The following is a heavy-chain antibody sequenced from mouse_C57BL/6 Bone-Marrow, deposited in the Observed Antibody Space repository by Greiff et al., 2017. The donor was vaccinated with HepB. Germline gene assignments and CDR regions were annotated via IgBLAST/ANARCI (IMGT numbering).Heavy chain of an antibody. D-gene: IGHD2-5*01. CDR2: IHPNSGST. J-gene: IGHJ1*03. Sequence: VQLQQSGAELVKPGASVKLSCKASGYTFTSYWMHWVKQRPGQGLEWIGMIHPNSGSTNYNEKFKSKATLTVDKSSSTAYMQLSSLTSEDSAVYYCARSLAYSNYNWCFDVWGTGTTVTVSS. CDR3: ARSLAYSNYNWCFDV. CDR1: GYTFTSYW. V-gene: IGHV1-64*01.